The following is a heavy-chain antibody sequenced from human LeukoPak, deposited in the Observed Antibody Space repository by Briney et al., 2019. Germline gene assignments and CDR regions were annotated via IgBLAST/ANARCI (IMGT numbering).Heavy chain of an antibody. CDR3: ARDVEMYYDSSAFGDY. CDR1: GYTFTSYD. CDR2: MNPNSGNT. D-gene: IGHD3-22*01. Sequence: ASVKVSCEASGYTFTSYDINWVRQATGQGLEWMGWMNPNSGNTGYAQKFQGRVTITRNTSISTAYMELSSLRSDDTAIYYCARDVEMYYDSSAFGDYWGQGTLVTVSS. J-gene: IGHJ4*02. V-gene: IGHV1-8*03.